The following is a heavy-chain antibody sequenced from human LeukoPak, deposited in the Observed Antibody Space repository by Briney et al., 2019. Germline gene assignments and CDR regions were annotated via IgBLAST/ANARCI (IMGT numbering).Heavy chain of an antibody. J-gene: IGHJ4*02. Sequence: SETLSLTCAVYGGSFSGYYWSWIRQPPGKGLEWIGEINHSGSTNYNPSLKSRVTISVDTSKNQFSLKLSSVTAADTAVYYYARHSGYSYGPPFDYWGQGTLVTVSS. CDR3: ARHSGYSYGPPFDY. CDR1: GGSFSGYY. V-gene: IGHV4-34*01. CDR2: INHSGST. D-gene: IGHD5-18*01.